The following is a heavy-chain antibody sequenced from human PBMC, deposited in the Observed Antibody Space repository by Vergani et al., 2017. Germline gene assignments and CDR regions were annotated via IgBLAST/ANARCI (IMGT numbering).Heavy chain of an antibody. J-gene: IGHJ6*02. V-gene: IGHV4-61*02. D-gene: IGHD3-22*01. Sequence: QVQLQESGPGLVKPSQTLSLTCTVSGGSISSGSYYWSWIRQPAGKGLEWIGRIYTSGSTNSNPSLKSRVTISVATSKNQFSLKLSSVTAADTAVYYCARGLTYYYDSSGYYYRYYYGMDVWGQGTTVTVSS. CDR3: ARGLTYYYDSSGYYYRYYYGMDV. CDR2: IYTSGST. CDR1: GGSISSGSYY.